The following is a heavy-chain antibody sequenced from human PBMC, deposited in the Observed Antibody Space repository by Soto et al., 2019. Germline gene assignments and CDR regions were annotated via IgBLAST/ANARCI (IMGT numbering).Heavy chain of an antibody. J-gene: IGHJ4*02. CDR1: GGSFSGYY. V-gene: IGHV4-34*01. Sequence: ASETLSLTCAVYGGSFSGYYWSWIRQPPGKGLEWIGEINHSGSTNYNPSLKSRVTISVDTSKNQFSLKLSSVTAADTAVYYCALSTYGSGWSHFDYWAQRTPVTVSS. CDR2: INHSGST. D-gene: IGHD6-19*01. CDR3: ALSTYGSGWSHFDY.